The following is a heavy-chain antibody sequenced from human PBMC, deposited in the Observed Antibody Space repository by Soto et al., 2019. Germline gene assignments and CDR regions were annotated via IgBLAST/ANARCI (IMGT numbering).Heavy chain of an antibody. CDR3: AREEGGGYDHRWFDP. D-gene: IGHD5-12*01. Sequence: QVQLQESGPGLVKPSQTLSLTCTVSGGSISSGGYYWSWIRQHPGKGLEWIGYIYYSGSTYYNPSLNSRVTTSVDTPKNQFSLKLSSVTAADTAVYYCAREEGGGYDHRWFDPWGQGTLVTVSS. CDR2: IYYSGST. J-gene: IGHJ5*02. V-gene: IGHV4-31*03. CDR1: GGSISSGGYY.